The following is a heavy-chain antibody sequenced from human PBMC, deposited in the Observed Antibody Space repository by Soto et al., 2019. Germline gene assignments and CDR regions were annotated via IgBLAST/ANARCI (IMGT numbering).Heavy chain of an antibody. J-gene: IGHJ4*02. Sequence: VGSLRLSCAASGFTFRSFTMNWVRQAPGKGPEWVSTISSNSAYIYYTDALRGRFTISRDNAKNSVYLHMSSLRAEDTALYYCARDQGTVAPSYFDSWGRGILVTVSS. CDR1: GFTFRSFT. CDR3: ARDQGTVAPSYFDS. CDR2: ISSNSAYI. D-gene: IGHD4-4*01. V-gene: IGHV3-21*01.